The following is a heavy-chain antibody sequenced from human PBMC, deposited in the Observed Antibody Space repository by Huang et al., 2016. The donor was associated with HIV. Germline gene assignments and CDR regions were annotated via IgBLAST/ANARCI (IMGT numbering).Heavy chain of an antibody. V-gene: IGHV4-39*01. J-gene: IGHJ6*02. D-gene: IGHD3-3*01. CDR2: IYYSGST. CDR3: VNFIQYYDFPKLMDV. CDR1: GGSISGSSYY. Sequence: QLQLQESCSGLVKPSVPLSLTCSVSGGSISGSSYYWGWIRQPPGKGLEWIGNIYYSGSTYYNPSLKSRVTISVDTSKNQFTRKLNSVTAADTAVYYCVNFIQYYDFPKLMDVWGQGTTVTVSS.